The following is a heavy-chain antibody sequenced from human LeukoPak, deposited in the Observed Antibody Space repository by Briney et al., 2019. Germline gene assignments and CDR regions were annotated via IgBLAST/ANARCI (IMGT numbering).Heavy chain of an antibody. CDR1: GGSISSYY. J-gene: IGHJ4*02. CDR2: IYYSGST. V-gene: IGHV4-59*01. CDR3: ARGGSSWYGPSPSFDY. Sequence: PSETLSLTCTVSGGSISSYYWSWIRQPPGKGLGWIGYIYYSGSTNYNPSLKSRVTISVDTSKNQFSLKLSSVTAADTAVYYCARGGSSWYGPSPSFDYWGQGTLVTVSS. D-gene: IGHD6-13*01.